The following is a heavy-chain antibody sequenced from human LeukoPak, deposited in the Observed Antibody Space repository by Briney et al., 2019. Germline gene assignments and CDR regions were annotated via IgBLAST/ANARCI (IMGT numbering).Heavy chain of an antibody. CDR1: GFTFSTYW. CDR3: TRGVNGDSRFDP. CDR2: INTDGSST. J-gene: IGHJ5*02. V-gene: IGHV3-74*01. Sequence: PGGSLRLSCAASGFTFSTYWMHWVRHAPGKGLVWVSRINTDGSSTTYADSVKGRFTISRDNAKNTLFLQMNSLRAEDTAFYYCTRGVNGDSRFDPWGQGTLVTVSS. D-gene: IGHD4-17*01.